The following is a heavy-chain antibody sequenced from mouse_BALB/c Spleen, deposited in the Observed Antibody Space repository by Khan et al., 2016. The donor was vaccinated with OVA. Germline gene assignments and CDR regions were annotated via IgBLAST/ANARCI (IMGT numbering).Heavy chain of an antibody. CDR3: TRGGESSVAY. J-gene: IGHJ3*01. V-gene: IGHV1-5*01. CDR2: IYPGNSDT. CDR1: GYSFTSYL. D-gene: IGHD1-3*01. Sequence: EVQLQESETVLARPGASVKMSCKASGYSFTSYLIHWVKQRPGQGLEWIGGIYPGNSDTSYNQKFKDKAKLTAGTSASPAYMALSSLPIEDSAVYYSTRGGESSVAYWGQGTRVTVSA.